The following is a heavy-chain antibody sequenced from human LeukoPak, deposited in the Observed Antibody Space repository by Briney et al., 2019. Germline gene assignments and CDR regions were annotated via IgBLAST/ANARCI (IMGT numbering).Heavy chain of an antibody. CDR1: GFTFSSYG. CDR2: ISGGGGST. Sequence: PGRSLRLSCAASGFTFSSYGMHWVRQAPGKGLEWVSGISGGGGSTYYADSVKGRFTVSRDNSKNTLYLQMNSLRAEDTAVYYCAKVTDRQFDYWGQGTLVTVSS. V-gene: IGHV3-23*01. J-gene: IGHJ4*02. CDR3: AKVTDRQFDY.